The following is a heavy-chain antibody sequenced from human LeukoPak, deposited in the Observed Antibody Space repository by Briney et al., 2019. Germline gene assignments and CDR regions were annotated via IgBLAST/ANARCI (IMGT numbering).Heavy chain of an antibody. Sequence: SQTLSLTCTVSGGSISSSGYYWSWLRQHPGKGLEWIRYIYYRGSTYYNPTLKRRVTISVDTSKNQFSLKLSSVTAADTAVYYCARTDCSSTSCKKLGFDPWGQGTLVTVSS. J-gene: IGHJ5*02. V-gene: IGHV4-31*03. D-gene: IGHD2-2*01. CDR3: ARTDCSSTSCKKLGFDP. CDR1: GGSISSSGYY. CDR2: IYYRGST.